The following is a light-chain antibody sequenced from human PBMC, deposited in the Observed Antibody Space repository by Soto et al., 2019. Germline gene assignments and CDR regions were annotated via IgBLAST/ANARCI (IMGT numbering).Light chain of an antibody. CDR3: SSYTSSSSYV. V-gene: IGLV2-14*01. J-gene: IGLJ1*01. Sequence: QSVLTQPASVSGSPGQSITISCTGTSSDVGGFNYVSWYQQHPGTAPKLLIFDVYSRPSGISNRFSRSKSGNTASLTISGLQAEDEADYYCSSYTSSSSYVFGVGTKVTVL. CDR2: DVY. CDR1: SSDVGGFNY.